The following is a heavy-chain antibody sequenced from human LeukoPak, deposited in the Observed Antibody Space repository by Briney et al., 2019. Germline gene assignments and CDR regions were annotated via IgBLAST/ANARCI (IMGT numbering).Heavy chain of an antibody. V-gene: IGHV4-59*08. J-gene: IGHJ4*02. CDR1: GGSISSYY. D-gene: IGHD5-12*01. CDR3: ARLGQYSGYDYYFDY. Sequence: SETLSLTCTVSGGSISSYYWSWIRQPPGKGLGWIGYIYYSGSTDYNPSLKSRVTISVDTSKNQFSLKLSSVTAADTALYYCARLGQYSGYDYYFDYWGQGTLVTVSS. CDR2: IYYSGST.